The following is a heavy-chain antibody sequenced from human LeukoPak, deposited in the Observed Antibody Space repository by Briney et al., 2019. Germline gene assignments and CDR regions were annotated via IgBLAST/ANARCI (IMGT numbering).Heavy chain of an antibody. D-gene: IGHD2-2*01. CDR2: ISYSGRT. CDR1: GGSISSYY. J-gene: IGHJ5*02. CDR3: ARVTAPRYCSSTSCYLAPIPIKDNWFDP. Sequence: SETLSLTCTVSGGSISSYYWGWTRQPPGKGLEWIGSISYSGRTYYNPSLKSRVTISVDTSKNQFSLKLSSVTAADTAVYYCARVTAPRYCSSTSCYLAPIPIKDNWFDPWGQGTLVTVSS. V-gene: IGHV4-39*07.